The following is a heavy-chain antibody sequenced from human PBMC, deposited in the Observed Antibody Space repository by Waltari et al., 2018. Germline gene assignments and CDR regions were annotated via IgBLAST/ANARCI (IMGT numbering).Heavy chain of an antibody. V-gene: IGHV3-48*04. J-gene: IGHJ3*02. CDR1: GFTFSSYS. D-gene: IGHD6-13*01. CDR2: ISSSSSTI. Sequence: EVQLVESGGGLVQSGGSLRLSCAASGFTFSSYSMNWVRQAPGKGLEWVSYISSSSSTIYYADSVKGRFTISRDNAKNSLCLQMNSLRAEDTAVYYCAREWRAAAGTGAFDIWGQGTMVTVSS. CDR3: AREWRAAAGTGAFDI.